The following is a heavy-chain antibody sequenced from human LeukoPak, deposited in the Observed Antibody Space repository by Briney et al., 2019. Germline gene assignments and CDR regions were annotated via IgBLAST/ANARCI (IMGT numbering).Heavy chain of an antibody. Sequence: PGGSLRLSCAASGFTFSSYAMSWVRQAPGKGLEWLSYISSSANDKYYADSVKGRFTISRDNAKNSLYLQMNSLRVEDTAVYYCASGSSSVGYWGQGTLVTVSS. CDR2: ISSSANDK. CDR1: GFTFSSYA. J-gene: IGHJ4*02. D-gene: IGHD6-6*01. V-gene: IGHV3-21*05. CDR3: ASGSSSVGY.